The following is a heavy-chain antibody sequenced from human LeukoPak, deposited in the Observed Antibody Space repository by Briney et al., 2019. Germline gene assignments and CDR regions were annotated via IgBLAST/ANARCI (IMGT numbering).Heavy chain of an antibody. D-gene: IGHD3-10*01. J-gene: IGHJ3*01. CDR2: MYYSGNT. Sequence: SETLSLTRTVSGGSISGYYCSWVRQPPGKGLEWIGYMYYSGNTNSNPSLKSRVTISVDTSKNQCSLKLSSVTAADTAVYYCARVNDYGSVLWGQGTRVTVSS. CDR3: ARVNDYGSVL. CDR1: GGSISGYY. V-gene: IGHV4-59*01.